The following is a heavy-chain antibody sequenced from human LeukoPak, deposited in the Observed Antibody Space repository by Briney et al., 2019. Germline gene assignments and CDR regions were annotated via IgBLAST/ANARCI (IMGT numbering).Heavy chain of an antibody. CDR2: ISSSSSYI. J-gene: IGHJ4*02. CDR3: ARGSGSYPDDY. D-gene: IGHD3-10*01. V-gene: IGHV3-21*01. CDR1: GFTFSSYS. Sequence: PGGSLRLSCAASGFTFSSYSMNWVRQAPGEGLEWVSSISSSSSYIYYADSVKGRFTISRDNAKNSLYLQMNSLRAEDTAVYYCARGSGSYPDDYWGQGTLVTVSS.